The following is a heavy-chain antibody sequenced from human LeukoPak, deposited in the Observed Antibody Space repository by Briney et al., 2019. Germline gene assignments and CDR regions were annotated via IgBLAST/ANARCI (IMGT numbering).Heavy chain of an antibody. CDR2: MNPDIGNT. CDR3: ARSLSLVRGVIHYFDN. J-gene: IGHJ4*02. Sequence: ASVKVSCKASGYTFPNCDINWVRQATGQGLEWMGWMNPDIGNTAYVQKFQGRVTMTRNTSISTAYMELSSLRSEDTAVYYCARSLSLVRGVIHYFDNWGQGTLVTVSS. D-gene: IGHD3-10*01. CDR1: GYTFPNCD. V-gene: IGHV1-8*01.